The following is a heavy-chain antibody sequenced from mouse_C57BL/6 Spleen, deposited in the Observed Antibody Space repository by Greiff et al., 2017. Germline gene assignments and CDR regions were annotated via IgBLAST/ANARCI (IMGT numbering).Heavy chain of an antibody. J-gene: IGHJ2*01. V-gene: IGHV1-82*01. CDR1: GYAFSSSW. CDR3: ATNWSVDD. D-gene: IGHD4-1*01. Sequence: VQRVESGPELVKPGASVKISCKASGYAFSSSWMNWVKQRPGKGLEWIGRIYPGDGDTNYNGKFKGKATLTADKSSSAAYMQLSRLTSEDSAVYFCATNWSVDDWGQGATLTVSS. CDR2: IYPGDGDT.